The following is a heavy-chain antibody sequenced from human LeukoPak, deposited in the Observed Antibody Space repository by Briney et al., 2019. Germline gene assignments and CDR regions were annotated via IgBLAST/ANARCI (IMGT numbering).Heavy chain of an antibody. V-gene: IGHV3-30*18. CDR3: ANSWNDVPLGY. J-gene: IGHJ4*02. Sequence: GGSLRLSCAASGFTFSSYEMNWVRQAPGKGLEWVAVISYDGSNKYYADSVKGRLTISRDNSKNTLYLQMNSLRAEDTAVYYCANSWNDVPLGYWGQGTLVTVSS. CDR2: ISYDGSNK. D-gene: IGHD1-1*01. CDR1: GFTFSSYE.